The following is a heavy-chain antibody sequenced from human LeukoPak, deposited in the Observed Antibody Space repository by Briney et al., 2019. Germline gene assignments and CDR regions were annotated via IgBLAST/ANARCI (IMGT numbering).Heavy chain of an antibody. Sequence: PGGSLRLSCAASGFTFSSYAMHWVRQAPGKGLEYVSAISSNGGSTYYANSVKGRFTISRDNSKNTLYLQMGSLRAEDMAVYYCAASWAYSSGLAFDPWGQGTLVTVSS. CDR3: AASWAYSSGLAFDP. D-gene: IGHD6-19*01. CDR1: GFTFSSYA. CDR2: ISSNGGST. V-gene: IGHV3-64*01. J-gene: IGHJ5*02.